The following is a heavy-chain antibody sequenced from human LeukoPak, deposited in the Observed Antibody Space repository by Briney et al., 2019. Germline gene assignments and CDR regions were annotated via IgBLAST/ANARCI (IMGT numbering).Heavy chain of an antibody. J-gene: IGHJ5*02. CDR2: ISSSSSYT. V-gene: IGHV3-11*05. CDR3: AREGTQQLERNWFDP. CDR1: GFTFSDYY. Sequence: GGSLRLSCAASGFTFSDYYMSWIRQATGKGLEWVSYISSSSSYTNYADSVKGRFTISRDNAKNSLYLEMHSLRAEDTAVYYCAREGTQQLERNWFDPWGQGTLVTVSS. D-gene: IGHD6-13*01.